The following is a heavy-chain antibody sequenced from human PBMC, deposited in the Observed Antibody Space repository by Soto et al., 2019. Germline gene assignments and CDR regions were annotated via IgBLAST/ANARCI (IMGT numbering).Heavy chain of an antibody. J-gene: IGHJ4*02. CDR1: GGSISSYY. CDR3: ARDGEPMYSSGSFDY. D-gene: IGHD6-19*01. CDR2: IYYSGST. Sequence: PSETLSLTCTVSGGSISSYYWSWIRQPPGKGLEWIGYIYYSGSTNYNPSLKSRVTISVDTSKNQFSLKLSSVTAADTAVYYCARDGEPMYSSGSFDYWGQGTLVTVSS. V-gene: IGHV4-59*01.